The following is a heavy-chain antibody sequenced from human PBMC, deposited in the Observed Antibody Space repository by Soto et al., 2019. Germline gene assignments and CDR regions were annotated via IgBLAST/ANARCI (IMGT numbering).Heavy chain of an antibody. J-gene: IGHJ4*02. Sequence: QLQLQESGSGLVKPSQTLSLTCAVSGCSISSGGYSWSWIRQPPGKGLEWIGYIYHSGSTYYNPSLKSRVTISVDRSKNQFSLKLSSVTAADTAVYYCARLKLRLGELSFDYWGQGTLVTVSS. V-gene: IGHV4-30-2*01. CDR2: IYHSGST. CDR3: ARLKLRLGELSFDY. CDR1: GCSISSGGYS. D-gene: IGHD3-16*02.